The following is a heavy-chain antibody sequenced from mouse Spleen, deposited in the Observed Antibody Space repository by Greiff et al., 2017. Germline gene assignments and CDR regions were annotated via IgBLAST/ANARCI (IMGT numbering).Heavy chain of an antibody. V-gene: IGHV1-69*01. CDR2: IDPSDSYT. CDR1: GYTFTSYW. Sequence: QVQLQQPGAELVMPGASVKLSCKASGYTFTSYWMHWVKQRPGQGLEWIGEIDPSDSYTNYNQKFKGKATLTVDKSSSTSYMQLSSLTSEDSAVYYCARLNNYGFAYWGQGTLVTVSA. D-gene: IGHD5-1-1*01. CDR3: ARLNNYGFAY. J-gene: IGHJ3*01.